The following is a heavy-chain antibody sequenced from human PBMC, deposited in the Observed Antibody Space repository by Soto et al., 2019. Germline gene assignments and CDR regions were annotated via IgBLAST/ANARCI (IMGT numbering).Heavy chain of an antibody. V-gene: IGHV3-30*18. CDR3: AKDRSRSWCSDS. CDR2: ISDDGRDK. Sequence: QVQLVESGGGVVQPGRSLRLSCAASGFTFSSYGMHWVRQAAGKWLEWVAVISDDGRDKYYADSVKGRFTIATDNSKNTLYLQMNSLRAEDTALYYCAKDRSRSWCSDSWGQGTLVTVSS. J-gene: IGHJ4*02. D-gene: IGHD6-13*01. CDR1: GFTFSSYG.